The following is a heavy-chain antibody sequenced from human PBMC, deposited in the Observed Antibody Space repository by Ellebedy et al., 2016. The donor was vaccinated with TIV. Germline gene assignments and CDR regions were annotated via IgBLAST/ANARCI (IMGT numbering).Heavy chain of an antibody. CDR2: IDSDGSRT. CDR1: GFTVSSNY. CDR3: ARGAPYESSGADY. Sequence: GESLKISCAASGFTVSSNYMNWVRQAPGKGLEWVSRIDSDGSRTSYADTVRGRFTIARDNAKNTLYLQMNSLRAEDTAVYYCARGAPYESSGADYWGQGTLVTVSS. D-gene: IGHD3-22*01. V-gene: IGHV3-74*01. J-gene: IGHJ4*02.